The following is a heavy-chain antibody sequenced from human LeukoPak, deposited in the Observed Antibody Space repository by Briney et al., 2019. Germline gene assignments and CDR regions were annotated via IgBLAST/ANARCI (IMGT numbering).Heavy chain of an antibody. CDR1: GGSISSYY. CDR3: AISSGSYFNFDY. V-gene: IGHV4-59*08. D-gene: IGHD1-26*01. Sequence: PSETLSLTCTVSGGSISSYYWSWIRQPPGKGLEWIGYIYYSGSTNYNPPLKSRVTISVDTSKNQFSLKLSSVTAADTAVYYCAISSGSYFNFDYWGQGTLVTVSS. J-gene: IGHJ4*02. CDR2: IYYSGST.